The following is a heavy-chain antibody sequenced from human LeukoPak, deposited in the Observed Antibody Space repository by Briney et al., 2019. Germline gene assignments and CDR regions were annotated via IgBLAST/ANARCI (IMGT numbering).Heavy chain of an antibody. CDR2: IYYSGST. CDR3: ARGLPMIVESPLGGLPVHD. D-gene: IGHD3-22*01. J-gene: IGHJ4*02. Sequence: PSETLSLTCTVSGGSISSYYWSWIRQPPGKGLEWIGYIYYSGSTNYNPSLKSRVTISVDTSKNQFSLKLSSVTAADTAVYYCARGLPMIVESPLGGLPVHDWGQGTLVTVSS. CDR1: GGSISSYY. V-gene: IGHV4-59*01.